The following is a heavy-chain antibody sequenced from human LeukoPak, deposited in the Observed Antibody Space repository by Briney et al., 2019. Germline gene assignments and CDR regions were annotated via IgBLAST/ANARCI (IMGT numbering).Heavy chain of an antibody. J-gene: IGHJ4*02. CDR3: AKDRRDCSGGSCYVGEVYFDY. D-gene: IGHD2-15*01. CDR2: ISGSGGST. Sequence: GGSLRLSCAASVFTFSSYAMSWVRQAPGKGLEWVSAISGSGGSTYYADSVKGRFTISRDNSKNTLYLQMNSLRAEDTAVYYCAKDRRDCSGGSCYVGEVYFDYWGQGTLVTVSS. V-gene: IGHV3-23*01. CDR1: VFTFSSYA.